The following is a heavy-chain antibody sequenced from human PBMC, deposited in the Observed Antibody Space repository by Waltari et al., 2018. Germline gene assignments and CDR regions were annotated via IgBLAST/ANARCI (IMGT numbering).Heavy chain of an antibody. V-gene: IGHV4-4*07. CDR2: IYSSGST. D-gene: IGHD2-15*01. CDR3: ARVTRPCSGGGCYSYFDY. J-gene: IGHJ4*02. Sequence: QVQLQESGPGLVKPSETLSLTCTVSGGSINSYYWTWIRQPAGKGLAWIGRIYSSGSTSYNPSLRSRLTRSVDTSKNQFSLQLTAVTAADTAVYYCARVTRPCSGGGCYSYFDYWGQGTLVTVSS. CDR1: GGSINSYY.